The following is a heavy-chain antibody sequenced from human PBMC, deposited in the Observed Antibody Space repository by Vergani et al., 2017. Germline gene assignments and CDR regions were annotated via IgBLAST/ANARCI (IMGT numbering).Heavy chain of an antibody. CDR3: ARTYYGSGSPLGY. CDR1: GFTFSSYS. CDR2: ISSRSSYI. V-gene: IGHV3-21*01. Sequence: EVQLVESGGGLVKPGGSLRLSCAASGFTFSSYSMNWVRQAPGKGLEWVSSISSRSSYIYYADSVKGRFTISRDNAKNSLYRQMNSLRAEDTAVYYCARTYYGSGSPLGYWGQGTLVTVSS. D-gene: IGHD3-10*01. J-gene: IGHJ4*02.